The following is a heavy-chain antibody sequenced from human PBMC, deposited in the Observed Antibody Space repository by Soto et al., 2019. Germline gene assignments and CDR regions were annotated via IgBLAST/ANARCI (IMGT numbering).Heavy chain of an antibody. CDR1: GFTVSNNY. D-gene: IGHD1-26*01. CDR3: AGNSHKVY. CDR2: IYSAGST. J-gene: IGHJ4*02. V-gene: IGHV3-66*01. Sequence: EVQLVESGGGLVQPGGSLRLSCAASGFTVSNNYMSWVRQAPGKELEWVSLIYSAGSTYYADSVKGRFTISRDNSKNTLYLQMTSLRAEDTAVYYCAGNSHKVYWGQGTLVTVSS.